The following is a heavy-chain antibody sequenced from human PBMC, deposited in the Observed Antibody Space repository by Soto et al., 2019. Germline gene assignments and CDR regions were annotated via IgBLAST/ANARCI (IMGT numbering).Heavy chain of an antibody. CDR3: ATGGNWNSFYYRLDV. D-gene: IGHD3-3*01. V-gene: IGHV4-59*01. Sequence: TLSGTCPGCGGSMSSYYWTWIREPPGKGLEWIAYIYDRGTTNYNPSPHSRVTISLETSKNQFSRKMSSVTAADTAMYYCATGGNWNSFYYRLDVWGQGTTVSVPS. CDR2: IYDRGTT. J-gene: IGHJ6*02. CDR1: GGSMSSYY.